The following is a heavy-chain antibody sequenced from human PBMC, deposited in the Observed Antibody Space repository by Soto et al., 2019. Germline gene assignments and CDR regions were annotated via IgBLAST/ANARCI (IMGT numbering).Heavy chain of an antibody. J-gene: IGHJ4*02. CDR3: ARHKRDLRILEWSYYFDY. V-gene: IGHV3-30-3*01. CDR2: ISYDGSNK. Sequence: QVQLVESGGGVVQPGRSLRLSCAASGFTFSSYAMHWVRQAPGKGLEWVAVISYDGSNKYYADSVKGRFTISRDNSKNTPYLQMSSLRAEDTAAYYCARHKRDLRILEWSYYFDYWGQGALVTVSS. CDR1: GFTFSSYA. D-gene: IGHD3-3*01.